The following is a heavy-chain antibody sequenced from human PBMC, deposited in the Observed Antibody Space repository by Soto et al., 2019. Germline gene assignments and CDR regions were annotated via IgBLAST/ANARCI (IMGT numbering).Heavy chain of an antibody. CDR1: GFTFSSYS. Sequence: GSPRLSCAASGFTFSSYSMNWVRESPGKGLEWVSYISSSSSTIYYADSVKGRVTISRDNAKNSLYLQMNSLRAEDTAVYYCARDESHPLGLYSSSTRRYPNRTWFDPRGQGTLVTV. J-gene: IGHJ5*02. CDR3: ARDESHPLGLYSSSTRRYPNRTWFDP. D-gene: IGHD2-2*01. CDR2: ISSSSSTI. V-gene: IGHV3-48*01.